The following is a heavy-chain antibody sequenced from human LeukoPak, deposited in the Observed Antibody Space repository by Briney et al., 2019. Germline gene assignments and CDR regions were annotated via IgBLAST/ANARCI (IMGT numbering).Heavy chain of an antibody. J-gene: IGHJ6*02. CDR3: ARGPGGGYFDWLFPHYYYYGMDV. V-gene: IGHV1-69*05. CDR2: IIPIFGTA. Sequence: ASVKVSCKASGGTFSSYAISWVRQAPGQGLEWMGGIIPIFGTANYAQKFQGRVTMTRNTSISTAYMELSSLRSEDTAVYYYARGPGGGYFDWLFPHYYYYGMDVWGQGTTVTVSS. CDR1: GGTFSSYA. D-gene: IGHD3-9*01.